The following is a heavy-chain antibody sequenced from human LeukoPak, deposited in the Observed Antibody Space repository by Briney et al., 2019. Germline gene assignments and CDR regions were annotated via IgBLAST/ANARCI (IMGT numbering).Heavy chain of an antibody. D-gene: IGHD1-26*01. V-gene: IGHV3-21*06. CDR3: ARESIVGSTPYSDY. CDR1: GFVFSSYR. Sequence: GGSLRLSCAASGFVFSSYRMSWVRQAPGKGLEWVSSISSSSSYIYYAGSVKGRFTISRDNVKNSLYLQMNSLRAEDTAVYYCARESIVGSTPYSDYWGQGTLVTVSS. J-gene: IGHJ4*02. CDR2: ISSSSSYI.